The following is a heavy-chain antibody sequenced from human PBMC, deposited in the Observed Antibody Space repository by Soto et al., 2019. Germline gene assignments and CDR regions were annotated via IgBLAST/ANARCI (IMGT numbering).Heavy chain of an antibody. CDR3: ARLAEENAVLGPAPIGLDY. V-gene: IGHV4-34*02. CDR2: INPNGDT. D-gene: IGHD2-2*02. CDR1: GGSLSGYY. Sequence: QVQLQQWGAGLLKPSETLSLTCTVFGGSLSGYYWTWIRQSPGKGLEWIGEINPNGDTNYSPSLKSRVTMSVDTSKTQFCLTLHSVTAADTAVYYCARLAEENAVLGPAPIGLDYWGQGTLVTVSS. J-gene: IGHJ4*02.